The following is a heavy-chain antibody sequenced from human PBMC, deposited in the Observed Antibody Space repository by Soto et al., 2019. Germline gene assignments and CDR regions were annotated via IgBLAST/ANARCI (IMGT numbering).Heavy chain of an antibody. CDR1: GGTFSSYV. J-gene: IGHJ4*02. V-gene: IGHV1-69*13. CDR3: ARARRPGNGRAR. CDR2: IIPLFGTA. Sequence: SVKVSCKASGGTFSSYVFSWVRQAPGQGLEWMGGIIPLFGTANYAQKFQGRVTITADESTSSPYMKRSSLRSEDTAVYYCARARRPGNGRARWGQGTLVTVSS. D-gene: IGHD1-1*01.